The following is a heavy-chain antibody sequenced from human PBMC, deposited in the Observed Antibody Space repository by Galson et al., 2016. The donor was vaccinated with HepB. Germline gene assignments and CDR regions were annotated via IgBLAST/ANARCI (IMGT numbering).Heavy chain of an antibody. V-gene: IGHV3-9*01. CDR3: ARDPGALTGTYQYFDL. D-gene: IGHD7-27*01. CDR1: GFSFDDHA. Sequence: SLRLSCAASGFSFDDHAMHWVRQAPGRGLEWVARITRNSGATGYAASLSGRFTISRDNAKNSLYLHMSRLTAGDSAIYYCARDPGALTGTYQYFDLWGRGAPVTVSP. J-gene: IGHJ2*01. CDR2: ITRNSGAT.